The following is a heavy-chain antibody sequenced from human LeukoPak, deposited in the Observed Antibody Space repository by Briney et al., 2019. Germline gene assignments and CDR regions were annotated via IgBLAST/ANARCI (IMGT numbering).Heavy chain of an antibody. V-gene: IGHV4-39*01. D-gene: IGHD7-27*01. Sequence: PSETLSLTCTVSGGSISSSSYYWGWIRQPPGKGLEWIGSIYYSGSTYYNPSLKSRVTISVDTSKNQFSLKLSSVTAADTAVYYCARQFTGDSSVDYWGQGTLVTVSS. CDR3: ARQFTGDSSVDY. CDR1: GGSISSSSYY. J-gene: IGHJ4*02. CDR2: IYYSGST.